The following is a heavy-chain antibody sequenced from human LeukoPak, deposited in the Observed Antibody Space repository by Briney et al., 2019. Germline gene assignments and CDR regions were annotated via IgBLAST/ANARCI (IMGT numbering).Heavy chain of an antibody. D-gene: IGHD6-13*01. CDR1: GFTFSSYA. CDR3: AREGTAGTY. Sequence: GGSLRLSCAASGFTFSSYAMHWVLQAPGKGLEWVAVISYDGSNKYYADSVKGRFTISRDNSKNTLYLQMNSLRAEDTAVYYCAREGTAGTYWGQGTLVTVFS. V-gene: IGHV3-30*04. J-gene: IGHJ4*02. CDR2: ISYDGSNK.